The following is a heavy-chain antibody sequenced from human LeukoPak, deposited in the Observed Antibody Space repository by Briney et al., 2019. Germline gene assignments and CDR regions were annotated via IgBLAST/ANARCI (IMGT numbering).Heavy chain of an antibody. Sequence: SETLSLTCAVYGGSFSGYYWSWIRQPPGKGLEWIGEINHSGSTNYNPSLKSRVTISVDTSKNQFSLKLSSVTAADTAVYYCARTWPPFDYRGQGTLVTVSS. CDR3: ARTWPPFDY. CDR2: INHSGST. CDR1: GGSFSGYY. J-gene: IGHJ4*02. V-gene: IGHV4-34*01.